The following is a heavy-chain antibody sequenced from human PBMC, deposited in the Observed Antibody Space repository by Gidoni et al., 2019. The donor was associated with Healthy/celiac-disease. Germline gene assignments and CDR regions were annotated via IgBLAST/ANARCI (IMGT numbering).Heavy chain of an antibody. D-gene: IGHD4-17*01. CDR1: GFTVSSNY. CDR3: ARDRRLRWVAFDI. V-gene: IGHV3-66*01. J-gene: IGHJ3*02. Sequence: EVQLVESGGGLVQPGGSLRLSCAASGFTVSSNYMSWVRQAPGKGLEWVSVIYSGGSTYYADSVKGRFTISRDNSKNTLYLQMNSLRAEDTAVYYCARDRRLRWVAFDIWGQGTMVTVSS. CDR2: IYSGGST.